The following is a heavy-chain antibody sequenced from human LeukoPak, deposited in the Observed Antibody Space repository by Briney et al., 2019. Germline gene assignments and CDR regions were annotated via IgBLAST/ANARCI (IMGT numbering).Heavy chain of an antibody. CDR3: ARTGTIGYDLGY. J-gene: IGHJ4*02. V-gene: IGHV3-7*01. CDR2: IKKDGSEK. D-gene: IGHD5-12*01. CDR1: GFTFSTYW. Sequence: GGSLRLSCAASGFTFSTYWMSWVRQAPGKGLEWVANIKKDGSEKNYVDSVKGRFTISRDNAKNSVYLQMNSLRAEDTAVYYCARTGTIGYDLGYWGQGTLVTVSS.